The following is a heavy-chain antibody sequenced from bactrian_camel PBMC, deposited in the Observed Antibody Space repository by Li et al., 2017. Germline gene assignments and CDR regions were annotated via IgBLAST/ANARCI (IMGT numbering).Heavy chain of an antibody. CDR3: AATRGEIFGSSYYYLKYFEYTY. J-gene: IGHJ4*01. D-gene: IGHD2*01. CDR2: VYTGGGDS. Sequence: HVQLVESGGGSVQAGGSLRLSCAASGYIDRYYTMAWFRQAPGKEREGVAAVYTGGGDSYYADSVKGRFTISRDSVTNTVYLQMNSLKPEDTDMYYCAATRGEIFGSSYYYLKYFEYTYWGQGTQVTVS. V-gene: IGHV3S54*01. CDR1: GYIDRYYT.